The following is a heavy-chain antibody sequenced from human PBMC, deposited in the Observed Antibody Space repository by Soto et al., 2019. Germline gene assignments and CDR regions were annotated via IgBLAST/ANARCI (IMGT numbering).Heavy chain of an antibody. J-gene: IGHJ6*02. Sequence: PSETLSLTCNVSGGSISGYYWSWIRQPPGKGLEYIGYIYYRGSTNYNPSLESRVTMSVDTSRNQFSLKVNSVTAADTAVYYCARQQLLPFYYDLDVWGQGTTVTVSS. CDR1: GGSISGYY. D-gene: IGHD6-13*01. V-gene: IGHV4-59*01. CDR3: ARQQLLPFYYDLDV. CDR2: IYYRGST.